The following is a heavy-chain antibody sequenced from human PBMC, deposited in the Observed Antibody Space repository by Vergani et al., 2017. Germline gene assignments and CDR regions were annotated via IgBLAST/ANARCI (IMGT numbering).Heavy chain of an antibody. J-gene: IGHJ6*03. Sequence: QVQLQESGPGLVKPSGTLSLTCAVSGGSISSSNWWSWVRQPPGKGLGWVGEIYHSGSTNYNPSLKSRVTISVDTSKNQFSLKLSSVTAADTAVYYCALTTTVTPHGDYYYMDVWGKGTTVTVSS. CDR3: ALTTTVTPHGDYYYMDV. V-gene: IGHV4-4*02. CDR2: IYHSGST. D-gene: IGHD4-17*01. CDR1: GGSISSSNW.